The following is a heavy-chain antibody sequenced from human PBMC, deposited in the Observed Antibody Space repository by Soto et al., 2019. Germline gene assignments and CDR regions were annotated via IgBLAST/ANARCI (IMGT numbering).Heavy chain of an antibody. CDR3: ASAAVEYPSTIPNWFDP. V-gene: IGHV1-69*06. J-gene: IGHJ5*02. D-gene: IGHD5-12*01. CDR1: GGTFSRYA. CDR2: IIPIFGTA. Sequence: QVQLVQSWAEVKKPGSSVKVSCKASGGTFSRYAISWVRQAPGQGPEWRVGIIPIFGTANYAHKFQGRVTITEDNSTSPAYMELSSLRSEDTAVYYCASAAVEYPSTIPNWFDPWGQGTLVTVSS.